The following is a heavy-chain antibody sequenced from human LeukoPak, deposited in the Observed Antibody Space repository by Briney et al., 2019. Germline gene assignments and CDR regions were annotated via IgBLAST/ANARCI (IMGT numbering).Heavy chain of an antibody. CDR3: ARDRRYYDFWSGYPLFDY. V-gene: IGHV4-30-4*08. D-gene: IGHD3-3*01. Sequence: SETLSLTCTVSGGSISSGDYYWSWIRQPPGKGLEWIGYIYYSGSTYYNPSLKSRVTISVDTSKNQFTLKLSSVTAADTAVYYCARDRRYYDFWSGYPLFDYWGQGTLVTVSS. J-gene: IGHJ4*02. CDR2: IYYSGST. CDR1: GGSISSGDYY.